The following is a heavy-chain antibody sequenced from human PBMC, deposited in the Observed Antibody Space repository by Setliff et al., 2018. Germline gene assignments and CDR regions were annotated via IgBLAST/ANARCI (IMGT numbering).Heavy chain of an antibody. Sequence: GESLKISCATSGFTFRDYSLTWVRQAPGKGLEWVSGIDQGSRGYYPDFMKGRFTISRDNSRNTLYLQMNSLRDEDTAVYYCAKCGGDHCCPLNYHQYMDVWGKGTTVTVSS. CDR1: GFTFRDYS. CDR3: AKCGGDHCCPLNYHQYMDV. D-gene: IGHD2-21*02. V-gene: IGHV3-23*01. CDR2: IDQGSRG. J-gene: IGHJ6*03.